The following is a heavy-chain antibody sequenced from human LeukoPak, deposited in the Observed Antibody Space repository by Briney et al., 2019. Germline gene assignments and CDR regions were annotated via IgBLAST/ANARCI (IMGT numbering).Heavy chain of an antibody. V-gene: IGHV1-8*01. D-gene: IGHD6-19*01. CDR2: MNPNSGNT. J-gene: IGHJ3*02. CDR3: ARGPGIAVAGDDAFDI. CDR1: GYTFTSYD. Sequence: GASVTVSCKASGYTFTSYDINWVRQATGQGLEWMGWMNPNSGNTGYAQKFQGRVTMTRNTSISTAYMELSSLRSEDTAVYYCARGPGIAVAGDDAFDIWGQGTMVTVSS.